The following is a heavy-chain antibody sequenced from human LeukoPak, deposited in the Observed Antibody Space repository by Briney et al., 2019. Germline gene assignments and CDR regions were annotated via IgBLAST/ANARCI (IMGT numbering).Heavy chain of an antibody. CDR2: ITWDGSTS. Sequence: GSLRLSCAASGFTFDDYAMHWVRQAPGKGLEWVSVITWDGSTSDYADSVKGRFTISRDNSKDSLYLQMNSLRAEDTAFYYCSKDRDSTGYFQYFDPWGRGTLVTVSS. CDR1: GFTFDDYA. CDR3: SKDRDSTGYFQYFDP. D-gene: IGHD3-22*01. J-gene: IGHJ4*02. V-gene: IGHV3-43D*03.